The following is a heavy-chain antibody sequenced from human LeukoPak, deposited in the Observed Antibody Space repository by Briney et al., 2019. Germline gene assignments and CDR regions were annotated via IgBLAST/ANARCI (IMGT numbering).Heavy chain of an antibody. Sequence: GSLSLSFAASGFPFSSYAMSWVRQAPGKGLEWVSAISGSGGSTYYADSVKGRFTISRDNSKNTLYLQMNSLRAEDTAVYYCAKHQKYSGYEVDYWGQGTLVTVSS. J-gene: IGHJ4*02. V-gene: IGHV3-23*01. CDR2: ISGSGGST. CDR3: AKHQKYSGYEVDY. D-gene: IGHD5-12*01. CDR1: GFPFSSYA.